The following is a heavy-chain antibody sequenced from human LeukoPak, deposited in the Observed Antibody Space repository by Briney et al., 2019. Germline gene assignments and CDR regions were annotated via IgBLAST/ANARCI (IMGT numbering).Heavy chain of an antibody. CDR1: GFTFSDYY. J-gene: IGHJ4*02. Sequence: GGSLRLSCAASGFTFSDYYMNWIRQAPGKGLECLSYISGSGTSIYYADSVKGRFTISRDNAKNSLYLQMDSLRAEDTAVYYCAKVASYYYDSSGYYDYWGQGTLVTVSS. D-gene: IGHD3-22*01. V-gene: IGHV3-11*01. CDR3: AKVASYYYDSSGYYDY. CDR2: ISGSGTSI.